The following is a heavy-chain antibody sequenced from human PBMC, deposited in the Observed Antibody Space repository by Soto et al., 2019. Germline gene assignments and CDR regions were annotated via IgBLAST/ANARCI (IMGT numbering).Heavy chain of an antibody. J-gene: IGHJ6*01. D-gene: IGHD4-4*01. V-gene: IGHV4-31*03. Sequence: SETLSLTCTVSGGSISSGGHYWSWIRQHPGKGLEWIGYIYYSGSTSYNPSLKSRVTISVDTSKNQFSLNLSSVTAADSAVYYCARDQAYDYTSPGDYYYYGMDVWGQGTTGTVS. CDR1: GGSISSGGHY. CDR2: IYYSGST. CDR3: ARDQAYDYTSPGDYYYYGMDV.